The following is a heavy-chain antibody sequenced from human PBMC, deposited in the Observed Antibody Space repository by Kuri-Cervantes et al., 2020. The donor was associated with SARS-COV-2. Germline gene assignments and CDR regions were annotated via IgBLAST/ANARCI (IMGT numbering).Heavy chain of an antibody. CDR1: GFTFSSYG. CDR2: IWYDGSNK. CDR3: ARAAQGDHGDY. D-gene: IGHD2-21*02. J-gene: IGHJ4*02. V-gene: IGHV3-33*01. Sequence: GESLKISCAASGFTFSSYGMHWVRQAPGKGLEWVAVIWYDGSNKYYADSVKGRFTISRDNSKNTLYLQMNSLRAEDTAVYYCARAAQGDHGDYWGQGTLVTVSS.